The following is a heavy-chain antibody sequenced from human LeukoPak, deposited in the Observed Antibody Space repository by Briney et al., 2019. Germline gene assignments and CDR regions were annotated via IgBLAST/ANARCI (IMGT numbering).Heavy chain of an antibody. J-gene: IGHJ5*01. V-gene: IGHV3-11*01. Sequence: PGGSLRLSCAASGFTFGDYSMTWIRQAPGKGLEWVSYISGSGSTIYYADSVKGRFTISRDNSKSTLYLQMNSLRAEDTAVYYCAKDRHAPGRYCSSTTCFPFDSWGQGTLVTVSS. CDR3: AKDRHAPGRYCSSTTCFPFDS. CDR1: GFTFGDYS. D-gene: IGHD2-2*01. CDR2: ISGSGSTI.